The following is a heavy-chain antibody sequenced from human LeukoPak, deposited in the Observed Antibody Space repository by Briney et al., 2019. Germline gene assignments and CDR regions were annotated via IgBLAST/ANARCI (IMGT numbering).Heavy chain of an antibody. V-gene: IGHV3-7*01. CDR3: ARDLVGASYY. J-gene: IGHJ4*02. CDR2: IKPDGREK. D-gene: IGHD1-26*01. Sequence: GGSLRLSCAASGFTFSSYWMSWVRQAPGKGLEWVANIKPDGREKYYVDSVKGRFTISRDNVKNSLFLQMNSLRAEDTAVYYCARDLVGASYYWGQGTLVTVSS. CDR1: GFTFSSYW.